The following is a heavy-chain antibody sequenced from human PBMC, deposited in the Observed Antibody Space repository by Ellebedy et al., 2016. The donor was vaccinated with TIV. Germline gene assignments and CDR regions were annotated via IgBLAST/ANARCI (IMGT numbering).Heavy chain of an antibody. V-gene: IGHV4-39*01. J-gene: IGHJ6*02. Sequence: MPSETLSLTCNVSGGSIAISAYYWAWIRQPKGKGLGWMGSIYSSGTTYSNPSIKTPVTISADTPKNQFSLRLKSVTAADTATYFCARHCTEGPTAYYYYSGLDVWGLGTTVTVSS. CDR3: ARHCTEGPTAYYYYSGLDV. CDR2: IYSSGTT. CDR1: GGSIAISAYY. D-gene: IGHD1-26*01.